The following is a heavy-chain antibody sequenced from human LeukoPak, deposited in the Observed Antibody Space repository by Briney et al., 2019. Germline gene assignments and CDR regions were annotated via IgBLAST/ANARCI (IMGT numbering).Heavy chain of an antibody. V-gene: IGHV3-23*01. Sequence: GGSLRLSCAASGLTPSIYAMTWVRQAPGKGLEWVSSISGNGAVTYHADSVKGRFTISRDNSKNTLYLQVNSLRAEDTALYYCAKGRDSSRYTPFDDWGQGTLVTVSS. D-gene: IGHD3-22*01. J-gene: IGHJ4*02. CDR3: AKGRDSSRYTPFDD. CDR1: GLTPSIYA. CDR2: ISGNGAVT.